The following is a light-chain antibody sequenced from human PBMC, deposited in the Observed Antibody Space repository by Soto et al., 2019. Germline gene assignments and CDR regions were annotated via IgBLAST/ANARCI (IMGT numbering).Light chain of an antibody. Sequence: QTVGTQPPSVSGAPGKRVTISCTGSSSNIGAGYDVHWYQQLPGTAPKLLIYGNSNRPSGVTDRFYGSKSGTSASLAITGLQAEDEADYYCQSYDISLRGWVFGGGTQLTVL. CDR1: SSNIGAGYD. J-gene: IGLJ3*02. CDR2: GNS. V-gene: IGLV1-40*01. CDR3: QSYDISLRGWV.